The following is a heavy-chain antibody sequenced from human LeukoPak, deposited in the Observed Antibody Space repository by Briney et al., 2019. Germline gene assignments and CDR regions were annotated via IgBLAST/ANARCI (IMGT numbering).Heavy chain of an antibody. Sequence: SETLSRTCSVSGGSIRSYYWSWIRQPPGKGLEWIGYIHYSGSANYNPSIKSRVTISVDPSKNLLSLKLTSVTAADTGVYYCASGKMTISRKWIVVPGPIDYWGQGTLVTVSS. CDR2: IHYSGSA. CDR3: ASGKMTISRKWIVVPGPIDY. D-gene: IGHD3-22*01. V-gene: IGHV4-59*08. J-gene: IGHJ4*02. CDR1: GGSIRSYY.